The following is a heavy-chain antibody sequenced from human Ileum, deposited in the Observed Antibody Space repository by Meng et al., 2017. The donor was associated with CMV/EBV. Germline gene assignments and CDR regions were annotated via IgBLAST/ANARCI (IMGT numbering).Heavy chain of an antibody. J-gene: IGHJ6*02. V-gene: IGHV1-3*02. CDR3: ARGGSSPLFVYMDV. D-gene: IGHD6-6*01. CDR1: GYTFTSYA. CDR2: SNAGNGNT. Sequence: ASVKVSCKASGYTFTSYAMHWVRQAPGQRLEWMGWSNAGNGNTKYSQEFQGRVTITRDTSASTAYMELSSLRSEDMAVYYCARGGSSPLFVYMDVWGQGTTVTVSS.